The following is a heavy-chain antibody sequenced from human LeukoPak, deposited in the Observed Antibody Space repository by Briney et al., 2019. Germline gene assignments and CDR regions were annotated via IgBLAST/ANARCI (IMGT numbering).Heavy chain of an antibody. CDR2: ISASGGST. Sequence: GGSLRLSCAASGFTFTTYAMSWVRQAPGKGLEWVSAISASGGSTYYADSVKGRFTISRDNSKNTLYLQMNSLRAEDTAVYYCAKEGYYYYGMDVWGQRTTVTVSS. J-gene: IGHJ6*02. V-gene: IGHV3-23*01. CDR1: GFTFTTYA. CDR3: AKEGYYYYGMDV.